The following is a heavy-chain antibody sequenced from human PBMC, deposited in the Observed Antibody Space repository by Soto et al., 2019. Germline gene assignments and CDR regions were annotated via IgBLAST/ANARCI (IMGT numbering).Heavy chain of an antibody. Sequence: QVQLVESGGGVVQPGRSLRLSCAASGFTFSSYAMHWVRQAPGKGLEWVAVISYDGSNKYYADSVKGRFTISRDNSKNTLYLQMNSLRAEDTAVYYCARVTYSSGRAHFDYWGQGTLVTVSS. CDR3: ARVTYSSGRAHFDY. CDR1: GFTFSSYA. D-gene: IGHD2-15*01. CDR2: ISYDGSNK. J-gene: IGHJ4*02. V-gene: IGHV3-30-3*01.